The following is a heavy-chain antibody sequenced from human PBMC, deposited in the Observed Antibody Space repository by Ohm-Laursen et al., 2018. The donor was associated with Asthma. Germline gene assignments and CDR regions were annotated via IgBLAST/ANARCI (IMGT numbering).Heavy chain of an antibody. J-gene: IGHJ5*02. CDR1: GFTFSSYG. Sequence: SLRLSCSATGFTFSSYGMHWVRQAPGKGLEWVAVISYDGSNKYYADSVKGRFTISRDNSKNTLYLQMNSLSAEDTAVYYCAREMSEGIAAAGSFWFDPWGQGTLVTVSS. D-gene: IGHD6-13*01. CDR2: ISYDGSNK. CDR3: AREMSEGIAAAGSFWFDP. V-gene: IGHV3-30*03.